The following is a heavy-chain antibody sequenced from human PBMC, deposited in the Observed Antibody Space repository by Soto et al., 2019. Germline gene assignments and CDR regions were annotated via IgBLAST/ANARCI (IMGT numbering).Heavy chain of an antibody. CDR3: ARDLGEDYGDYGDY. CDR1: GFTFSSYA. V-gene: IGHV3-30-3*01. CDR2: ISYDGSNK. J-gene: IGHJ4*02. D-gene: IGHD4-17*01. Sequence: QVQLVESGGGVVQPGRSLRLSCAASGFTFSSYAMHWVRQAPGKGLEWVAVISYDGSNKYYADSVKGRFTISRDNSKNTLYLPMNSLRAEDTAVYYCARDLGEDYGDYGDYWGQGTLVTVSS.